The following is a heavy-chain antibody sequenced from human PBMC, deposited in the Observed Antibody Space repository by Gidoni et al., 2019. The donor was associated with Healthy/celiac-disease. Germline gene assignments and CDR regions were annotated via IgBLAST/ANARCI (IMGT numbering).Heavy chain of an antibody. D-gene: IGHD1-26*01. CDR3: ARERGGATFDAFDI. Sequence: EVHLLESGGSLVKPGGSLRPSCATSVFTFSSYSRNWVRQPPGKGLEWLSSISSSSRYIYYANSVKGRFTISRENAKNSLYLQMNSLRAEDTAVYYCARERGGATFDAFDIWGQGTMVTVSS. CDR1: VFTFSSYS. CDR2: ISSSSRYI. J-gene: IGHJ3*02. V-gene: IGHV3-21*01.